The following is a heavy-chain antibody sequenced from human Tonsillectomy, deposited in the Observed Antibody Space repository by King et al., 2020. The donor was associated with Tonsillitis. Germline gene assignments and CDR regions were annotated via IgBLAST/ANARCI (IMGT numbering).Heavy chain of an antibody. J-gene: IGHJ4*02. Sequence: QLQESGPGLVKPSETLSLTCAVSGYSISSGYYWGWIRQPPGKGLEWIGSIYHSGSNYYNPSLKSRVTISVATSKNQFSLKLSSVTAADTAVYYCASVGHYYDSSGQPGDYWGQGTLVTVSS. CDR2: IYHSGSN. CDR1: GYSISSGYY. V-gene: IGHV4-38-2*01. D-gene: IGHD3-22*01. CDR3: ASVGHYYDSSGQPGDY.